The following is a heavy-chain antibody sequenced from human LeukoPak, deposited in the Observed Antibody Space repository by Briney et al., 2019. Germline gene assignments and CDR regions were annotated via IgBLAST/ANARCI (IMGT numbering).Heavy chain of an antibody. CDR1: GYTFTSYG. Sequence: GASVKVSCKASGYTFTSYGISWVRQAPGQGLEWMGGIIPIFGTANYAQKFQGRVTITADKSTSTAYMELSSLRSEDTAVYYCARDPLYSGYDYDFDYWGQGTLVTVSS. V-gene: IGHV1-69*06. CDR2: IIPIFGTA. CDR3: ARDPLYSGYDYDFDY. D-gene: IGHD5-12*01. J-gene: IGHJ4*02.